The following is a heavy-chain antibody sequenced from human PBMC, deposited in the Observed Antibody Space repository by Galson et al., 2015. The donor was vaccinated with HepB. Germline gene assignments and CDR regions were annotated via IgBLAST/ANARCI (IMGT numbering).Heavy chain of an antibody. V-gene: IGHV1-46*03. CDR1: GYTFINHY. J-gene: IGHJ4*02. D-gene: IGHD6-6*01. Sequence: SVKVSCKASGYTFINHYMHWVRQAPGQGLEWMGIINPRDGVARYAQKFQGRVTMTRDTSTNTVYMEMRGLRSEDTAMYFCSREWAHMYSSSTPGYFDYWGQGTLVTVSS. CDR3: SREWAHMYSSSTPGYFDY. CDR2: INPRDGVA.